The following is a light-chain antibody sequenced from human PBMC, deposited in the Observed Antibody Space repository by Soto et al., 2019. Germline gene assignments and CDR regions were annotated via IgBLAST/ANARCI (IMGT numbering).Light chain of an antibody. Sequence: EIVSTQSTGTRSLSPGEKATLSSRASQSVSNNYLAWYQQTPGQPLRLLISCGSNRANGIPVRFSGSGSGTDSTLTNRRLAPEDFAVYYCQQHGSSGTLGKWTNVDIK. CDR1: QSVSNNY. V-gene: IGKV3-20*01. CDR2: CGS. CDR3: QQHGSSGT. J-gene: IGKJ1*01.